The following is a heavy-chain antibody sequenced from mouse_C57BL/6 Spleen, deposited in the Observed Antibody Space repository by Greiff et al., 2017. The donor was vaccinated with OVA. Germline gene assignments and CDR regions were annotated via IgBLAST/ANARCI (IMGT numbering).Heavy chain of an antibody. CDR2: IDPSDSYT. CDR3: ARWGDYDYFDY. V-gene: IGHV1-69*01. Sequence: QVQLQQPGAELVMPGASVKLSCKASGYTFTSYWMHWVQQRPGQGLEWIGEIDPSDSYTNYNQKFKGKSTLTVDKSSSTAYMKLSSLTSEDSAVYFCARWGDYDYFDYWGQGTTLTVSA. D-gene: IGHD2-4*01. J-gene: IGHJ2*01. CDR1: GYTFTSYW.